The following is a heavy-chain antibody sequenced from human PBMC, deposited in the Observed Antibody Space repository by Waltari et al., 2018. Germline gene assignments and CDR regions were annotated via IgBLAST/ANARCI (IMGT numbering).Heavy chain of an antibody. CDR1: AFTITNYY. J-gene: IGHJ3*01. CDR2: FDPEDGEA. CDR3: ATGLEDSDSASRPFDV. V-gene: IGHV1-69-2*01. D-gene: IGHD1-26*01. Sequence: VLLLQSGAAVKKPGTTVKISCKVSAFTITNYYIHWVQQAPGKGLHWMGLFDPEDGEAIYSENFQGRVTMTADTSTETVYMQLSSLTSDDTAIYYCATGLEDSDSASRPFDVWGQGTMVTVS.